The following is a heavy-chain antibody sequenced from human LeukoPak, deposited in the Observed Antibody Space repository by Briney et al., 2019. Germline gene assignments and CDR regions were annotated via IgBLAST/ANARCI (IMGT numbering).Heavy chain of an antibody. Sequence: GGALQISWKGSGCIFTSYWIGWVRQMPGKGLEWMGIIYPGDSDTRYSPSFQGQVTISADKSISTAYLQWSSLKASDTAMYYCARQARNGGAGGYWGQGTLVTVSS. D-gene: IGHD4-23*01. V-gene: IGHV5-51*01. J-gene: IGHJ4*02. CDR1: GCIFTSYW. CDR3: ARQARNGGAGGY. CDR2: IYPGDSDT.